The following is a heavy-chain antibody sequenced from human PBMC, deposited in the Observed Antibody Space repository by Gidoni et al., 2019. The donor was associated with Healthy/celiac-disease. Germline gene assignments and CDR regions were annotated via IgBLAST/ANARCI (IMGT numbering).Heavy chain of an antibody. D-gene: IGHD3-10*01. J-gene: IGHJ3*02. CDR1: GGSISSSSYY. Sequence: QLQLQESGPGLVKPSETLSLTCTVSGGSISSSSYYWGWIRKPPGKGLEWIGSSYYSGSTYYNPSLKSRVTISVDTSKNQFSLKLSSVTAADTAVYYCARHRFSDYYGSEHAFDIWGQGTMVTVSS. V-gene: IGHV4-39*01. CDR2: SYYSGST. CDR3: ARHRFSDYYGSEHAFDI.